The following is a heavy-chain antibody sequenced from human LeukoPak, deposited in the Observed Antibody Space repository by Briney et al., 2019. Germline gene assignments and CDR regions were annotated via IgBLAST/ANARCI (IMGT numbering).Heavy chain of an antibody. J-gene: IGHJ4*02. CDR2: INAGNGNT. V-gene: IGHV1-3*01. CDR1: GYTFTSYA. CDR3: ARGDRGIAAADY. D-gene: IGHD6-13*01. Sequence: ASVKVSCKASGYTFTSYAMHWVRQAPGQRLEWMGWINAGNGNTKYSQKFQGRVTITRDTSASTAYMELSSLRSEDTAVYYCARGDRGIAAADYWGQGTLVTVSS.